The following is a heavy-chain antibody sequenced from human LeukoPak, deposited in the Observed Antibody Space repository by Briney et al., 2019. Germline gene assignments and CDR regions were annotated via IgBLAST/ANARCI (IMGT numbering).Heavy chain of an antibody. CDR3: AKVRQSMAAAGTLSHLDY. J-gene: IGHJ4*02. CDR2: ISWNSGSI. CDR1: GFTFDDYA. Sequence: PGGSLRLSCAASGFTFDDYAMHWVRQAPGKGLEWVSGISWNSGSIGYADSVKGRFTISRDNAKNSLYLQMNSLGAEDTALYYCAKVRQSMAAAGTLSHLDYWGQGTLVTVSS. V-gene: IGHV3-9*01. D-gene: IGHD6-13*01.